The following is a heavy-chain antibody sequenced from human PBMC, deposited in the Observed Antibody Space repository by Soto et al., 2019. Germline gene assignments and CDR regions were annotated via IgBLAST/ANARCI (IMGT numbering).Heavy chain of an antibody. CDR1: GFTFSGSH. CDR3: SRQTVSCHDY. CDR2: IRNKADSYAT. V-gene: IGHV3-73*01. Sequence: EVQLVESGGGLVQPGGSLKLSCAAPGFTFSGSHMHWVRQASGKGLEWVGHIRNKADSYATAYAASVKGRFTISRDDSKNTAYLQMNGLTTEDTAVYYCSRQTVSCHDYWGQGTLVTVSS. J-gene: IGHJ4*02. D-gene: IGHD2-2*01.